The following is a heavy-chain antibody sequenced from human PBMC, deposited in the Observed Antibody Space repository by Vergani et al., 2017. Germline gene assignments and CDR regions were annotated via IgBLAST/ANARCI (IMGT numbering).Heavy chain of an antibody. CDR1: GFTFSSYE. CDR2: ISSSSSYI. J-gene: IGHJ3*02. V-gene: IGHV3-48*03. CDR3: ARGGGYSYGAAFDI. D-gene: IGHD5-18*01. Sequence: EVQLVESGGGLVQPGGSLRLSCAASGFTFSSYEMNWVRQAPGKGLEWVSSISSSSSYIYYADSVKGRFTISRDNAKNSLYLQMNSLRAEDTAVYYCARGGGYSYGAAFDIWGQGTMVTVSS.